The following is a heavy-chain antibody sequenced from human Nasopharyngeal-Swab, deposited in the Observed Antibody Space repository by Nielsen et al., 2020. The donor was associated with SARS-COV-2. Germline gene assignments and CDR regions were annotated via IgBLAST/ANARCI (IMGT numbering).Heavy chain of an antibody. CDR1: GLGFSNYE. J-gene: IGHJ4*02. V-gene: IGHV3-48*03. CDR3: ARDGSLDF. CDR2: ISSSGSGL. D-gene: IGHD3-3*01. Sequence: GGSLRLSCAASGLGFSNYEMNWVRQAPGKGLEWISYISSSGSGLWYADSVKGRFTVSRDNAKNSQYLQMNSLTAGDTAVYYCARDGSLDFWGQGTLVTVSS.